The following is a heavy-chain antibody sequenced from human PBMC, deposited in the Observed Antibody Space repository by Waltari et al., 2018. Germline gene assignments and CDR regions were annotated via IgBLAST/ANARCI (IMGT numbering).Heavy chain of an antibody. CDR2: IIPSFGTA. CDR1: GGTFSSYA. CDR3: AREGVVVAARSMPAPNFDY. V-gene: IGHV1-69*13. D-gene: IGHD2-15*01. J-gene: IGHJ4*02. Sequence: QVQLVQSGAEVKKPGSSVKVSCKASGGTFSSYAISWVRQAPGQGLEWMGRIIPSFGTANYAKKFKSRVTITADKYTSTAYMELSSLRSEDTAVYYCAREGVVVAARSMPAPNFDYWGQGTLVTVSS.